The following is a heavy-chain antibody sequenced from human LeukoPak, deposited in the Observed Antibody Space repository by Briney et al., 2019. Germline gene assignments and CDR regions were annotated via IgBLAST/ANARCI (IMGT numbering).Heavy chain of an antibody. J-gene: IGHJ4*02. Sequence: GGSLRLSCAASGFTFSDYYMSWIRQAPGKGLEWVSVISYDGSDKYYADSVKGRFTISRDNSKNTLYLQMNGLRAEDTAVYYCANARGRITLTLDYWGQGTLVTVSS. D-gene: IGHD3-22*01. CDR2: ISYDGSDK. CDR3: ANARGRITLTLDY. CDR1: GFTFSDYY. V-gene: IGHV3-30*18.